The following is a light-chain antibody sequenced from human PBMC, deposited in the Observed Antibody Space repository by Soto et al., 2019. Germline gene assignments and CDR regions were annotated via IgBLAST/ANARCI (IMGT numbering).Light chain of an antibody. CDR2: EVS. J-gene: IGKJ5*01. CDR3: MQSTQLPPT. CDR1: HSLLHITGETF. V-gene: IGKV2D-29*02. Sequence: VVIQTPLSLSVAPGQPASISCKSSHSLLHITGETFLFWYLQKPGQSPQLLIYEVSTRVSGVPDRFSGSGSGTDFTLEISRVEADDVGIYYCMQSTQLPPTFGQGTRL.